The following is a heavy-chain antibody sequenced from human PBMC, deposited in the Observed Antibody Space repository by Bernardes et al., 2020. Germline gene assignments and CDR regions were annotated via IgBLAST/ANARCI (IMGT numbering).Heavy chain of an antibody. V-gene: IGHV2-5*02. CDR1: GFSLRTSGVG. D-gene: IGHD3-22*01. J-gene: IGHJ4*02. CDR2: IYWDADK. Sequence: SGPTLVNPTQTLTLTCTFSGFSLRTSGVGVGWIRQPPGKALEWLALIYWDADKLYSPSLKSRLTITKDTSKNQVVLTMTNMDPVETATYYGAHRPSYSESSGYSPLDYWGQGTLVTVSS. CDR3: AHRPSYSESSGYSPLDY.